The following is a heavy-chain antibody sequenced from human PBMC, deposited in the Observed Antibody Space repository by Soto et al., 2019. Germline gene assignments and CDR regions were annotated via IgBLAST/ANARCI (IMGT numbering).Heavy chain of an antibody. CDR2: INPNSGGT. CDR1: GYTFTGYY. D-gene: IGHD2-2*01. Sequence: ASVKVSCKASGYTFTGYYMNWVRQAPGQGLEWMGWINPNSGGTNYAQKFQGWVTMTRDTSISTAYMELSRLRSDDTAVYYCARGPSVPAAMGYYYYMAVWGKGTTVTVSS. CDR3: ARGPSVPAAMGYYYYMAV. J-gene: IGHJ6*03. V-gene: IGHV1-2*04.